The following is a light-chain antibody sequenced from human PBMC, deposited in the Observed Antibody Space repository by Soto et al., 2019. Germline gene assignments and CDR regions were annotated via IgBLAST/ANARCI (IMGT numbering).Light chain of an antibody. CDR3: QSYDSILSGVV. J-gene: IGLJ2*01. Sequence: QTVVTQSPSASGTPGQRVVISCSGSSSNIGRNMVNWYQQLPGTAPKLLIYGNNNRPSGVPDRFSGSKSGTSASLAITGLQAEDEADYYCQSYDSILSGVVFGGGTKLTVL. CDR2: GNN. V-gene: IGLV1-40*01. CDR1: SSNIGRNM.